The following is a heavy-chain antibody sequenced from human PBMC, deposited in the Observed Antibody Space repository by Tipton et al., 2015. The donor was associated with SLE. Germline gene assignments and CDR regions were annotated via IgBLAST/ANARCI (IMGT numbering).Heavy chain of an antibody. V-gene: IGHV4-38-2*02. Sequence: TLSLTCAVSGYSISSVYHWAWIRQPPGKPLEWIGSISHSGNTHYNPSLQSRVSFSVDTSKNQYSLRLSSVTAADTAVYYCARDDPDDLISESSGVPGDDWGQGTLVTVSS. D-gene: IGHD3-22*01. CDR3: ARDDPDDLISESSGVPGDD. CDR2: ISHSGNT. CDR1: GYSISSVYH. J-gene: IGHJ4*02.